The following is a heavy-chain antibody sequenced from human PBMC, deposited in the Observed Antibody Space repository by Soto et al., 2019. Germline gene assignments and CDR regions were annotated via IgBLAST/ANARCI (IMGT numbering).Heavy chain of an antibody. J-gene: IGHJ6*02. V-gene: IGHV3-21*01. CDR1: GFTFSSYS. Sequence: PGGSLRLSCAASGFTFSSYSRNWVRQAPGKGLEWVSSISSSSSYIYYADSVKGRFTISRDNAKNSLYLQMNSLRAEDTAVYYCARDVVVPAANYYYYGMDVWGQGTTVTVSS. D-gene: IGHD2-2*01. CDR3: ARDVVVPAANYYYYGMDV. CDR2: ISSSSSYI.